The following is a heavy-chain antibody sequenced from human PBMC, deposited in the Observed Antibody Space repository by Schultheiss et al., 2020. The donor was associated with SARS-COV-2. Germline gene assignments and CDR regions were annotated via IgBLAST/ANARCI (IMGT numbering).Heavy chain of an antibody. CDR1: GGSFSGYY. J-gene: IGHJ4*02. D-gene: IGHD5-18*01. V-gene: IGHV4-34*01. Sequence: SETLSLTCAVYGGSFSGYYWSWIRQPPGKGLEWIGEITHSGSTNYSPSLKSRVTISIDTSKNQFSLRLSSVTAADTAFYYCARRGYTYGSPTFDFWGQGILVTVSS. CDR3: ARRGYTYGSPTFDF. CDR2: ITHSGST.